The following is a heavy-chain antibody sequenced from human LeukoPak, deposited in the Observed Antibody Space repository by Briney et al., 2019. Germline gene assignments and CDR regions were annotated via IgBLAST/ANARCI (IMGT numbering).Heavy chain of an antibody. CDR2: IWYDASNK. CDR1: GFTFSSFG. CDR3: ARELQRTYGMDV. J-gene: IGHJ6*02. V-gene: IGHV3-33*01. D-gene: IGHD5-24*01. Sequence: GRSLTLSCAASGFTFSSFGMHWVRQAPGKGLEWVAVIWYDASNKYYGDSVKGRFTISRDNSKNTLYLQMNRLRAEDAAVYYCARELQRTYGMDVWGQGTTVTVSS.